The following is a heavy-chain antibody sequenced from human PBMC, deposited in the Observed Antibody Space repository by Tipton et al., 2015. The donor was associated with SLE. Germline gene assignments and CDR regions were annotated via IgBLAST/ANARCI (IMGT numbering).Heavy chain of an antibody. D-gene: IGHD5-12*01. CDR3: ARGSGYDL. CDR2: IYYSGST. CDR1: GGSISSYY. Sequence: TLSLTCTVSGGSISSYYWSWIRQPPGKGLEWIGYIYYSGSTNYNPSLKSRVTISVDTSKNQFSLKLSSVTAADTAVYYCARGSGYDLWGQGTLVTVSS. J-gene: IGHJ4*02. V-gene: IGHV4-59*08.